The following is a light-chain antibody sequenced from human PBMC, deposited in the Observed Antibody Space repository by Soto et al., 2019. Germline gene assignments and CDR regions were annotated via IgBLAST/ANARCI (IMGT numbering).Light chain of an antibody. CDR1: QSVSDTF. Sequence: EIVLTQSPGTLSLSPGERVTLSCRASQSVSDTFIAWYQQKPGQAPMLLIYGGFYRATGIPDRFSGSGSGTDFTLTITRREPEELAMYYCQQYGTSPWTFGQGTRLDIK. V-gene: IGKV3-20*01. CDR2: GGF. CDR3: QQYGTSPWT. J-gene: IGKJ1*01.